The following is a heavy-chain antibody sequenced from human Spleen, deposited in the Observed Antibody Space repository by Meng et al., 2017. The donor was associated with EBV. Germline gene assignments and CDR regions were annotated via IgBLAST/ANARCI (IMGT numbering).Heavy chain of an antibody. CDR2: IKTNTGTP. D-gene: IGHD3-10*01. V-gene: IGHV7-4-1*02. Sequence: QVQLVQSGAEVKKPGSSVKVSCKASGYTFTNYAMNWGRQAPGQGLEWMGWIKTNTGTPTYAQGFTGRFVFSLDTSVSTAYLQISNLKAEDTAVYYCAREHYYGGITFDYWGQGTLVTVSS. CDR3: AREHYYGGITFDY. J-gene: IGHJ4*02. CDR1: GYTFTNYA.